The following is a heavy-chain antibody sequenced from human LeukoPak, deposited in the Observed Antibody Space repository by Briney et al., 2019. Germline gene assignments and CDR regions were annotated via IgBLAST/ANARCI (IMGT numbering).Heavy chain of an antibody. Sequence: ASVKVSCKASGGTFSSYAISWVRQAPAQGLEWMGRIIPIFGTANYAQKFQGRVTITTDESTSTAYMELSSLRSEDTAVYYCARDVLYSSGWYGEEHFDYWRQGTLVTVSS. CDR3: ARDVLYSSGWYGEEHFDY. V-gene: IGHV1-69*05. D-gene: IGHD6-19*01. J-gene: IGHJ4*02. CDR2: IIPIFGTA. CDR1: GGTFSSYA.